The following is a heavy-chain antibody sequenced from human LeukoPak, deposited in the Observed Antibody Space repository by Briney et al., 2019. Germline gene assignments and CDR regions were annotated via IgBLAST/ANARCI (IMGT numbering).Heavy chain of an antibody. J-gene: IGHJ6*03. V-gene: IGHV3-30*02. CDR2: IRYDGSNK. CDR1: GFTFSSYG. D-gene: IGHD1-26*01. Sequence: GWSLRLSCAASGFTFSSYGMHWVRQAPGKGLEWVAFIRYDGSNKYYADSVKGRFTISRDNSKNTLYLQMNSLRAEDTAVYYCAKSPSGSYYYYYYMDVWGKGTTVTVSS. CDR3: AKSPSGSYYYYYYMDV.